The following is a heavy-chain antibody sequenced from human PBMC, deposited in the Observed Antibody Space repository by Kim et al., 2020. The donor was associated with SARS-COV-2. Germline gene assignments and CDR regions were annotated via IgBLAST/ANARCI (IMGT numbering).Heavy chain of an antibody. CDR2: INHSGST. CDR3: ARGRTPRVRGAMGY. CDR1: GGSFSGYY. D-gene: IGHD3-10*01. J-gene: IGHJ4*02. Sequence: SETLSLTCAVYGGSFSGYYWSWIRQPPGKGLEWIGEINHSGSTNYNPSLKSRVTISVDTSKNQFSLKLSSVTAADTAVYYCARGRTPRVRGAMGYWGQGTLVTVSS. V-gene: IGHV4-34*01.